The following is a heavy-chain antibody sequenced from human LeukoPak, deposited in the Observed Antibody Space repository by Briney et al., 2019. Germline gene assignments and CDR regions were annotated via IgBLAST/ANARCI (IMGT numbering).Heavy chain of an antibody. CDR3: ARGQYYYDSSGPLYDY. J-gene: IGHJ4*02. V-gene: IGHV1-46*01. CDR1: GHTFTSYY. D-gene: IGHD3-22*01. Sequence: ASVKVSCKASGHTFTSYYMHWVRQAPGQGLEWMGIINPSGGSTSYAQKFQGRVTMTRDTSTSTVYMELSSLRSEDTAVYYCARGQYYYDSSGPLYDYWGQGTLVTVSS. CDR2: INPSGGST.